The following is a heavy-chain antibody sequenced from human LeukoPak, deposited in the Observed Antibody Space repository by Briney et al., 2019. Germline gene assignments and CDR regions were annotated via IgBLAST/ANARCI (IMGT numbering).Heavy chain of an antibody. D-gene: IGHD3-16*01. CDR3: ARVPRANYDYVWGSC. CDR2: IYYSGST. Sequence: SETLSLTCTVSGVTISSSSYYWGWLRQPPGKGLEWIASIYYSGSTYYNPSLKSRVTISVDTSKNQFSLKLSSVTAADTGVYYCARVPRANYDYVWGSCWGQGTLVTVSS. CDR1: GVTISSSSYY. V-gene: IGHV4-39*01. J-gene: IGHJ4*02.